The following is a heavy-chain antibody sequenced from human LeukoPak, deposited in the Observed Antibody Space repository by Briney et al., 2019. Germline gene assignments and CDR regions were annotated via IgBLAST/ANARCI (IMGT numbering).Heavy chain of an antibody. CDR3: AKGGHYSFFDY. Sequence: GGSLRLSCAASGFTFSSSAMSWVRQVPGKGLEWVSGISASGGSTSYADSVKGRFTISRDNSKNTHYLQMSSLRAEDTGIYYCAKGGHYSFFDYWGQGTLVTVSS. CDR1: GFTFSSSA. D-gene: IGHD4-11*01. V-gene: IGHV3-23*01. J-gene: IGHJ4*02. CDR2: ISASGGST.